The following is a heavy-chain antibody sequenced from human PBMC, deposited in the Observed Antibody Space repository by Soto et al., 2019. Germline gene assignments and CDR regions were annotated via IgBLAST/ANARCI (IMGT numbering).Heavy chain of an antibody. J-gene: IGHJ4*02. CDR1: GGSISSGGYY. CDR3: AREHPGYIDY. V-gene: IGHV4-31*03. CDR2: ISYSGST. Sequence: QVQLQESGPGLVKPSQTLSLTCTVSGGSISSGGYYWSWIRQHQGKGLEWIGYISYSGSTYYNPCLTSRVTRSGDTSKNQFSLKLSSVTAADTAVYYCAREHPGYIDYWGQGTLVTVSS.